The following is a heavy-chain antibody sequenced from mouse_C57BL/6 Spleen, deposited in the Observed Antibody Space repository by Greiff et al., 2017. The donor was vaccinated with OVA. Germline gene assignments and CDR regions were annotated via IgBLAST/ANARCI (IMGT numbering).Heavy chain of an antibody. J-gene: IGHJ4*01. CDR1: GYAFSSYW. Sequence: QVQLQQSGAELVKPGASVKISCKASGYAFSSYWMNWVKQRPGKGLEWIGQIYPGDGDTNYNGKFKGKATLTADKSSSTAYMQLSSLTSEDSAVYFCARSGWLYYAMDYWGQGTSVTVSS. CDR3: ARSGWLYYAMDY. D-gene: IGHD1-2*01. V-gene: IGHV1-80*01. CDR2: IYPGDGDT.